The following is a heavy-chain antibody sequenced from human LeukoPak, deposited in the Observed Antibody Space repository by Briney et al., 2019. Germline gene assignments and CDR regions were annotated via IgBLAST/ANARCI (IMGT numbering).Heavy chain of an antibody. CDR3: ARVLIAATGGDY. D-gene: IGHD6-13*01. CDR2: INTDGSTT. Sequence: GGSLRLSCAASGFTFSSHWMHWVRQAPGKGLVWVSRINTDGSTTSYADSVKGRFTISRDNAKNTVYLQMNSLRVDDTAVYYCARVLIAATGGDYWGRGTLVTVFS. J-gene: IGHJ4*02. V-gene: IGHV3-74*01. CDR1: GFTFSSHW.